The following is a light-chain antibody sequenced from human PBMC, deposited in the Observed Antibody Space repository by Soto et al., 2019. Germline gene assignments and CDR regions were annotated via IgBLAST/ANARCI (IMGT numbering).Light chain of an antibody. CDR1: QSINTY. Sequence: DIQMTQSPSSLSASVGDRVTITCRASQSINTYLNWYQQKPGKAPKLLIYAASSLHSGVPSRFSGSGSATDFTLTISGLQPEDVATYYCQQSHNTPPYTFGQGTKLEIK. CDR3: QQSHNTPPYT. V-gene: IGKV1-39*01. J-gene: IGKJ2*01. CDR2: AAS.